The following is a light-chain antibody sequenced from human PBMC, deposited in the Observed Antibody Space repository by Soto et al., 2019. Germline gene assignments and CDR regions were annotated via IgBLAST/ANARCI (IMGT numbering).Light chain of an antibody. CDR2: GTS. Sequence: EIVLTQSTGTLSLSPGERATLSCRASQSVSSSYLAWYQQKPGQAPRLLIYGTSSRATGIPDRFSGSGSGTDFTLTISRLEPEDFAVYYCKHYGTSPPCTFGQGTKLDIK. V-gene: IGKV3-20*01. CDR1: QSVSSSY. CDR3: KHYGTSPPCT. J-gene: IGKJ2*02.